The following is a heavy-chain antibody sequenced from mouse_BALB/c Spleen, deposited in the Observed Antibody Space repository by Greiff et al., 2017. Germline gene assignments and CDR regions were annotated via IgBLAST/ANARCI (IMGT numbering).Heavy chain of an antibody. J-gene: IGHJ2*01. CDR2: ISSGGST. CDR1: GFTFSSYA. Sequence: EVLLVESGGGLVKPGGSLKLSCAASGFTFSSYAMSWVSQTPEKRLEWVGFISSGGSTYYPDSVKGRYTISRDNARNILYLQMSSLRSETTAMYYCARDYYGSIYFDYWGQGTTLTVSS. D-gene: IGHD1-1*01. V-gene: IGHV5-6-5*01. CDR3: ARDYYGSIYFDY.